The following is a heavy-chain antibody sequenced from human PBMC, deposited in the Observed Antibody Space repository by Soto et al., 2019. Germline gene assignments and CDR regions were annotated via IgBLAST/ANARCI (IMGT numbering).Heavy chain of an antibody. CDR3: AEVRLRPPFRAGSAFDY. D-gene: IGHD3-10*01. J-gene: IGHJ4*02. CDR1: GYSISSGYY. CDR2: IYHSGRT. Sequence: TSETLSLTCAVSGYSISSGYYWGWIRQPPGKGLEWIGGIYHSGRTYYNPSLKSRVTISEDTSKNQFSLKLGSGTATATAVNYFAEVRLRPPFRAGSAFDYWGQGTLVTVSS. V-gene: IGHV4-38-2*01.